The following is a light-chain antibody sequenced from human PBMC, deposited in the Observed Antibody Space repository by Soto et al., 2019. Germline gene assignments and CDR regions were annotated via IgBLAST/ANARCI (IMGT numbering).Light chain of an antibody. Sequence: DIQLTQSPSFLSASVGDRVTITCRASQGISSHVAWYQQKPGKAPMLLIYAASTLQSGVPSRFIGSGSGTEFTLTISSLHPEDYATYYCQHLNSFPLTFGGGTTVEIK. CDR2: AAS. CDR1: QGISSH. V-gene: IGKV1-9*01. CDR3: QHLNSFPLT. J-gene: IGKJ4*01.